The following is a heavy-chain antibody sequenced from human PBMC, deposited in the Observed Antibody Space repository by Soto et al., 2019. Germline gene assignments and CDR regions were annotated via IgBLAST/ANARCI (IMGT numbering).Heavy chain of an antibody. CDR1: GGSISSSSYY. J-gene: IGHJ5*02. V-gene: IGHV4-39*01. Sequence: QLQLQESGPGLVKPSETLSLTCTVSGGSISSSSYYWGWIRQPPGKGLEWIGSIYYSGSTYYNPSLKSRVTISVDTSKNQFSLKLSSVTAADTAVYYCARRNPRGPAAIGASWFDPWGQGTLVTVSS. CDR2: IYYSGST. CDR3: ARRNPRGPAAIGASWFDP. D-gene: IGHD2-2*01.